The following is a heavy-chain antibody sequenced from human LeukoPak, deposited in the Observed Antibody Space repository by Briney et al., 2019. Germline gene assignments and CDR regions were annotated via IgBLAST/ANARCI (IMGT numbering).Heavy chain of an antibody. CDR2: ISAYNGNT. V-gene: IGHV1-18*01. CDR1: GYTFTSYG. Sequence: ASVKVSCKASGYTFTSYGISWVRQAPGQGLEWMGWISAYNGNTNYAQKLQGRVTMTRDTSISTAYMELSRLRSDDTAVYYCARAYCSGGSCYSDYWGQGTLVTVSS. J-gene: IGHJ4*02. CDR3: ARAYCSGGSCYSDY. D-gene: IGHD2-15*01.